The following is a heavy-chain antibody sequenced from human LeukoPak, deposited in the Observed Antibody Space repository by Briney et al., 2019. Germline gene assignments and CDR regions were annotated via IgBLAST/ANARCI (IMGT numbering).Heavy chain of an antibody. V-gene: IGHV4-34*01. J-gene: IGHJ4*02. CDR2: INHSGST. CDR3: ARGRGNIVLMVYAMRYFDY. Sequence: SETLSLTRAVYGGSFSGYYWSWIRQPPGKGLEWIGEINHSGSTNYNPSLKSRVTISVDTSKNQFSLKLSSVTAADTAVYYCARGRGNIVLMVYAMRYFDYWGQGTLVTVSS. D-gene: IGHD2-8*01. CDR1: GGSFSGYY.